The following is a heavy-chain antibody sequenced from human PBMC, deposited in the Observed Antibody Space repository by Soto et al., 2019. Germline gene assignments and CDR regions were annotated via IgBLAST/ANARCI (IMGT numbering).Heavy chain of an antibody. J-gene: IGHJ6*03. CDR2: ISGSGGST. D-gene: IGHD6-6*01. CDR1: GFTFSSYA. CDR3: AKSGYSSSRHYYYYMDV. Sequence: VQLLESGGGLVQPGGSLRLSCAASGFTFSSYAMSWVRQAPGKGLEWVSAISGSGGSTYYADSVKGRFTISRDNSKNTLYLQMNSLRAEDTAVYYCAKSGYSSSRHYYYYMDVWGKGTTVTVSS. V-gene: IGHV3-23*01.